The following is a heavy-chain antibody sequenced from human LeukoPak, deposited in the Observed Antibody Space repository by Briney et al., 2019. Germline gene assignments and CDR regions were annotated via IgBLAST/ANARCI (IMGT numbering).Heavy chain of an antibody. CDR2: ITYDGRT. V-gene: IGHV4-34*01. Sequence: SETLSLTCAVFGGSFDCYYWSWIRPSPGKGGEWIGEITYDGRTKYNPALRRRVSISVDTSKIQFSLNLPSVTAADTAIYYCARGLASGYPPIPFDYWGQGTQVTVSS. CDR3: ARGLASGYPPIPFDY. J-gene: IGHJ4*02. CDR1: GGSFDCYY. D-gene: IGHD3-3*01.